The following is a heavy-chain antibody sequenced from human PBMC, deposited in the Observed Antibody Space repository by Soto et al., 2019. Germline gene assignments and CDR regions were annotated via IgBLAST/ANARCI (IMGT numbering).Heavy chain of an antibody. CDR1: GGSISSYY. D-gene: IGHD6-13*01. Sequence: SETLSLTCTVSGGSISSYYWSWIRQPAGKGLEWIGRIYTSGSTNYNPSLKSRVTMSVDTSKNQFSLKPSSVTAADTAVYYCARAIAAAGTLWFDPWGQGTLVTVSS. CDR2: IYTSGST. J-gene: IGHJ5*02. V-gene: IGHV4-4*07. CDR3: ARAIAAAGTLWFDP.